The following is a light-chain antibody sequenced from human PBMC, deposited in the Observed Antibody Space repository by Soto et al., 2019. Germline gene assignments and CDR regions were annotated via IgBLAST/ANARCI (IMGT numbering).Light chain of an antibody. CDR1: SSDVGGYNY. Sequence: QSALTQPASVSGSPGHSITGSCTGTSSDVGGYNYVSWYQQHPGKAPKLMIYEVSNRPSGVSNRFSGSKSGNTASLTISGLQAEDEADYYCSSYTSSSTPYVFGTATKLTVL. CDR2: EVS. V-gene: IGLV2-14*01. J-gene: IGLJ1*01. CDR3: SSYTSSSTPYV.